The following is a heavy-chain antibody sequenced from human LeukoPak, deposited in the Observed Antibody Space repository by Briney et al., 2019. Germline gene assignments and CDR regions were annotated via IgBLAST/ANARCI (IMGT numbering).Heavy chain of an antibody. CDR1: RGSISSSSYY. J-gene: IGHJ4*02. V-gene: IGHV4-39*01. Sequence: SETLSLTCTASRGSISSSSYYWGWIRQPPGKRLEWIGSSYYSGSTYYNPSLKSRVTISVDTSKNQFSLKLSSVTAADTAVYYCAGSLVGTVVPAAIEAPGQKAFGYWGQGTLVTVSS. CDR2: SYYSGST. CDR3: AGSLVGTVVPAAIEAPGQKAFGY. D-gene: IGHD2-2*02.